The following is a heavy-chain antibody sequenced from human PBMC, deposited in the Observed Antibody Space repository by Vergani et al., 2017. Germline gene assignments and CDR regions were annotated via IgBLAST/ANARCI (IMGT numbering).Heavy chain of an antibody. CDR3: AKDLDRDSSGRFDF. D-gene: IGHD6-19*01. V-gene: IGHV3-23*04. J-gene: IGHJ4*02. CDR2: ISGNNDDV. CDR1: GFTFRNYA. Sequence: EVQLVESGGGLVQPGGSLRLSCAASGFTFRNYAMTWVRQAPGKGLEWVSSISGNNDDVYYADSVKGRFTISRDNSKNTLYLHMTFLRAEDTAIYYCAKDLDRDSSGRFDFWGRGTLVTVSS.